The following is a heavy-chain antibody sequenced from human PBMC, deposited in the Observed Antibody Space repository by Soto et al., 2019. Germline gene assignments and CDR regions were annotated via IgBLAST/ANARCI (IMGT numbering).Heavy chain of an antibody. CDR1: GGSISSYY. D-gene: IGHD6-19*01. Sequence: PSETRSLTCTVSGGSISSYYWSWNRQPPGKGLEWIGYIYYSGSTNYNPSLRSRVTISVEQSKNQFSLKMSYMTDADTAVYYWARYAGIGGAGTSGEWFGPWGQGTLVTVSS. CDR2: IYYSGST. CDR3: ARYAGIGGAGTSGEWFGP. J-gene: IGHJ5*02. V-gene: IGHV4-59*12.